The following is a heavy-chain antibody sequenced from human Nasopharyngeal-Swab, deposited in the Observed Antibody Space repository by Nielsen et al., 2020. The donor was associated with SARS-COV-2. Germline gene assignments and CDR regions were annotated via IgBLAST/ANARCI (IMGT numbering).Heavy chain of an antibody. Sequence: GESLKISCAASGFTFSSYAMHWVRQAPGKGLEWVAVISYDGSNKYYADSVKGRFTISRDNSKNTLYLQMNSLRAEDTAVYYCASSKDSDFWSGYYSDYYGMDVWGQGTTVTVSS. J-gene: IGHJ6*02. D-gene: IGHD3-3*01. V-gene: IGHV3-30-3*01. CDR1: GFTFSSYA. CDR2: ISYDGSNK. CDR3: ASSKDSDFWSGYYSDYYGMDV.